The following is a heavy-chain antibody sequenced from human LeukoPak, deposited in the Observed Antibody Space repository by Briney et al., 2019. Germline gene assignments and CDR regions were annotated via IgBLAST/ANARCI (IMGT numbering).Heavy chain of an antibody. V-gene: IGHV3-53*01. J-gene: IGHJ4*02. Sequence: GGSLRLSCAASGFTVSSNYMSWVRQAPGKGLEWVSVIYSGGSTYYADSVKGRFTIPRDNSKNTLYLQMNSLRAEDTAVYYCARESSGSYSLDYWGQGTLVTVSS. CDR3: ARESSGSYSLDY. D-gene: IGHD1-26*01. CDR2: IYSGGST. CDR1: GFTVSSNY.